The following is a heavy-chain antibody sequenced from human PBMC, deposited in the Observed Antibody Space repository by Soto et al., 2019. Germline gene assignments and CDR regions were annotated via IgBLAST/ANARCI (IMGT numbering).Heavy chain of an antibody. CDR2: ISPYNGNI. CDR3: ARCEVVPAAYPYDFDY. D-gene: IGHD2-2*01. CDR1: GYTFTTYA. Sequence: QVQLVQSGAEVKKSGASVKVSCKASGYTFTTYALIWVRQAPGQGLEWMGWISPYNGNINYAQKFQGRITMTTDTSTSTAYMELRSLTSDDTAVYYCARCEVVPAAYPYDFDYWGQGTLVTVSS. J-gene: IGHJ4*02. V-gene: IGHV1-18*01.